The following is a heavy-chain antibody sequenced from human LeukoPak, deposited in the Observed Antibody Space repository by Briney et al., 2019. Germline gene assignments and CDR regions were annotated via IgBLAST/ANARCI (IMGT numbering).Heavy chain of an antibody. V-gene: IGHV4-38-2*02. J-gene: IGHJ3*02. CDR1: GYSISSGFY. Sequence: SETLSLTCTVSGYSISSGFYWGWIRQPPGKGLEWIGSIYHSGSTHYNSSLKSRVTISVDTSKNQLSLKLSSVTAADTAVYYCARRPDTYYYDSSGYFVAAFDIWGQGTMVTVSS. CDR3: ARRPDTYYYDSSGYFVAAFDI. CDR2: IYHSGST. D-gene: IGHD3-22*01.